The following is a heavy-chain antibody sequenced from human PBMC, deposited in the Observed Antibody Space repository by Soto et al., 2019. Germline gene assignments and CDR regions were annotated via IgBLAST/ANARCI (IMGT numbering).Heavy chain of an antibody. CDR3: ATWHEREHAYDV. V-gene: IGHV3-53*01. CDR2: LYDVDGS. Sequence: DVQLVESGGGLIQPGESLRLSCAAFGLTISGKKYVAWVRQAPGKGLEWVSALYDVDGSFYADSVKGRFTTSSDISKTTVYLPMNDLRPDDTAVYYCATWHEREHAYDVWGQGTTVTVSS. D-gene: IGHD1-1*01. CDR1: GLTISGKKY. J-gene: IGHJ3*01.